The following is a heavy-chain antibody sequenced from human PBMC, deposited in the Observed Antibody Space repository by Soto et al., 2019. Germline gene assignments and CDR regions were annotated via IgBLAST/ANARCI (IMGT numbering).Heavy chain of an antibody. CDR2: MNPNSGNT. J-gene: IGHJ3*02. CDR1: GYTFTRYD. V-gene: IGHV1-8*01. Sequence: QVQLVQPGAQVKKLGASVKVSCKASGYTFTRYDINWVRQATGQGLEWMGWMNPNSGNTGYAQKFQGRVTMTRNTSISTAYMELSSLRSEDTAVYYCARAPPSRGGAFDILGQGTMVTVSS. CDR3: ARAPPSRGGAFDI. D-gene: IGHD3-10*01.